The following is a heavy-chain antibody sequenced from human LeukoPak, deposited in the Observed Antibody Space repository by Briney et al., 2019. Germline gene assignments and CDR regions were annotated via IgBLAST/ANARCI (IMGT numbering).Heavy chain of an antibody. Sequence: ASVKVSCKASGYTFTGYYMHWVRQAPGQGLEWMGWINPNSGGTNYAQKFQGRVTRTRDTSISTAYMELSRLRSDDTAVYYCARDAIFGVVIMPYFDYWGQGTLVTVSS. D-gene: IGHD3-3*01. CDR2: INPNSGGT. CDR3: ARDAIFGVVIMPYFDY. V-gene: IGHV1-2*02. CDR1: GYTFTGYY. J-gene: IGHJ4*02.